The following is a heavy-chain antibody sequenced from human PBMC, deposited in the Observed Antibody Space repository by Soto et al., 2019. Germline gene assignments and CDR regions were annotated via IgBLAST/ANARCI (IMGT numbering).Heavy chain of an antibody. J-gene: IGHJ4*02. V-gene: IGHV4-59*01. CDR2: IYYSGST. Sequence: PSETLSLTCTVSGGSISSYYWTWIRQPPGKGLEWIGYIYYSGSTNYNPSLKSRVTISADTSKNQFSLELTSVTAADTAVYYCARGGSNWRLYFDYWGQGTPVTVSS. CDR3: ARGGSNWRLYFDY. CDR1: GGSISSYY. D-gene: IGHD6-13*01.